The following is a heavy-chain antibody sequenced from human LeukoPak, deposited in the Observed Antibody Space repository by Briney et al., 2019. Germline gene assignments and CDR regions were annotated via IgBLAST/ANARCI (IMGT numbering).Heavy chain of an antibody. CDR2: VSESGDGT. Sequence: GGSLRLSCAASGFSFSSYAMSWVRQAPGKGLEWVSSVSESGDGTYYADSVMGRFIISRDNSRKTFHLQMDSLRTEDTAVYYCAKDHSRRGYGVTGDYWGQGTLVTVSS. CDR3: AKDHSRRGYGVTGDY. CDR1: GFSFSSYA. J-gene: IGHJ4*02. D-gene: IGHD4-17*01. V-gene: IGHV3-23*01.